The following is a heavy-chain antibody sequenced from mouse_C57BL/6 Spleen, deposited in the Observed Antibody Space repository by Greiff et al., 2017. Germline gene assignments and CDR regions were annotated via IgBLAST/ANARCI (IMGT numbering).Heavy chain of an antibody. CDR3: ASLLVSVAMDY. D-gene: IGHD2-10*01. CDR1: GYSFTDYN. J-gene: IGHJ4*01. V-gene: IGHV1-39*01. Sequence: EVHLVESGPELVKPGASVKISCKASGYSFTDYNMNWVKQSNGKSLEWIGVINPNYGTTSYTQKFKGKATLTVDQSSSTAYMQRNSLTSEDSAVDYCASLLVSVAMDYWGQGTSVTVSS. CDR2: INPNYGTT.